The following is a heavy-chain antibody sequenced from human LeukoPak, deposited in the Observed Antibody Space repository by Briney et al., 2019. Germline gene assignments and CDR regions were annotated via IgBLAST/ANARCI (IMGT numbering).Heavy chain of an antibody. Sequence: GGSLRLSCAASGFTFSTYSMNWVRQAPGKGLEWVSYISGSSSTTIYYADSVEGRFTISRDNAKNSLYLQMNSLRAEDTAVYYCARVRDYGDYPPDYWGQGTLVTVSS. V-gene: IGHV3-48*01. J-gene: IGHJ4*02. D-gene: IGHD4-17*01. CDR3: ARVRDYGDYPPDY. CDR1: GFTFSTYS. CDR2: ISGSSSTTI.